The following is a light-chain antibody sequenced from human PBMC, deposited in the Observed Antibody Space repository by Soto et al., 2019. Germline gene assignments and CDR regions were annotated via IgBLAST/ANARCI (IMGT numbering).Light chain of an antibody. CDR3: QQRSSWPLT. J-gene: IGKJ4*01. V-gene: IGKV3-11*01. CDR1: QSVGSY. Sequence: EIVLTQSQATLSLSPGERATLSCRASQSVGSYFAWYQQKPGQAPRLLIYDAFSRATGIPARFSGSGSGTDFTLTISSLEPEDFAVYFCQQRSSWPLTFGGGTMVEIK. CDR2: DAF.